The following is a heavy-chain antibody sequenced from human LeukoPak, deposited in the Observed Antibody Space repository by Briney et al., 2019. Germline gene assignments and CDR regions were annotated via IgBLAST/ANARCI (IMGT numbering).Heavy chain of an antibody. CDR2: VYYSGST. D-gene: IGHD5-24*01. CDR1: GGSISSYY. J-gene: IGHJ3*02. CDR3: ARIFRRDGYNYDAFDI. V-gene: IGHV4-59*01. Sequence: SETLSLTCTVSGGSISSYYWSWVRQPPGRWLEWIGYVYYSGSTNYNPSLKSRVTISVDTSKNQFSLKLTSVTAADTAVYYCARIFRRDGYNYDAFDIWGQGTMVTVS.